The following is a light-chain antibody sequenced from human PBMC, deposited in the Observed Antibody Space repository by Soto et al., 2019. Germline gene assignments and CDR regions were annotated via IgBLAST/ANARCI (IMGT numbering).Light chain of an antibody. CDR3: QQYNSYS. CDR2: HAS. CDR1: QSISNW. J-gene: IGKJ1*01. V-gene: IGKV1-5*01. Sequence: DIQMTQSPSTLSASVGDRVTITCRASQSISNWLAWYKQKPGTAPKLLIYHASTLESGVPSRFSGSGSGTEFTLIISSLQPDDFATYYCQQYNSYSFGQGTKVDI.